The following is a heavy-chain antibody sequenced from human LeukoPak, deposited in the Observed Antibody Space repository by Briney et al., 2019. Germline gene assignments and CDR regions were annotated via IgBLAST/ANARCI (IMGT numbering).Heavy chain of an antibody. Sequence: PSETLSLTCTVSGYSISSGYYWGWIRQPPGKGLEWIGEINHSGSTNYNPSLKSRVTISVDTSKNQFSLKLSSVTAADTAVYYCARRGRAVAMSWGQGTLVTVSS. CDR1: GYSISSGYY. J-gene: IGHJ4*02. V-gene: IGHV4-38-2*02. CDR3: ARRGRAVAMS. D-gene: IGHD6-19*01. CDR2: INHSGST.